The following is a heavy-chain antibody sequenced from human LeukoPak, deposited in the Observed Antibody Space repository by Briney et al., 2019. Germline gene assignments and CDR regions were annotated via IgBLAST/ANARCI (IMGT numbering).Heavy chain of an antibody. Sequence: PSETLSLTCAVSGYSISSGYYWGWIRQPPGKGLEWIGSMYHSGSTYYNPSLESRVTMSVDTSKNQFSLKLSFVTAADTAVYYCARDALILDYWGQGTLVTVSS. D-gene: IGHD2-8*01. J-gene: IGHJ4*02. CDR3: ARDALILDY. CDR2: MYHSGST. V-gene: IGHV4-38-2*02. CDR1: GYSISSGYY.